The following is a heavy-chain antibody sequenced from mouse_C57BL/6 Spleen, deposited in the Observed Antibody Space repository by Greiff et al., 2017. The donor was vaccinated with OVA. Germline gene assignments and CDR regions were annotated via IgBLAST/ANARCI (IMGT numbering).Heavy chain of an antibody. CDR2: IDPENGDT. V-gene: IGHV14-4*01. CDR3: TVYYGNSRWFAY. J-gene: IGHJ3*01. Sequence: VQLKQSGAELVRPGASVKLSCTASGFNIKDDYMHWVKQRPEHGLEWIGWIDPENGDTEYASKFQGKATITADTSSNTAYLQLSSLTSEDTAVYYCTVYYGNSRWFAYWGQGTLVTVSA. CDR1: GFNIKDDY. D-gene: IGHD2-1*01.